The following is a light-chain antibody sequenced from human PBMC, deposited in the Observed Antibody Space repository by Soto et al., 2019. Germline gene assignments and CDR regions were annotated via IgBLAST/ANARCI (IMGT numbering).Light chain of an antibody. J-gene: IGKJ4*01. Sequence: DIQMTQSPSSLSASIGDRVTITCRASQGINLFLAWYQQKPGKVPKLLIYAASTLHSGVPTRFSGSGSGTDFSLTISSLQPEDVATYYCQKYDGSPLTYGGGTKVEIK. CDR1: QGINLF. CDR2: AAS. CDR3: QKYDGSPLT. V-gene: IGKV1-27*01.